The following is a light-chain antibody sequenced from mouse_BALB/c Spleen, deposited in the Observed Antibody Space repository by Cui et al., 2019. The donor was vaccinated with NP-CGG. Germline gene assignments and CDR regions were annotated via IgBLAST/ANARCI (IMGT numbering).Light chain of an antibody. J-gene: IGLJ1*01. CDR1: IGAVTTSNY. CDR3: ALWYSNHWV. V-gene: IGLV1*01. Sequence: QAVVTQGSALTTSPGETVTLTCRSSIGAVTTSNYANWVQEKPDHLFTGLIGGTNNRAPGVPARFSGFLIGDKAALTITGAQTEDETIYFCALWYSNHWVFGGGTKLTVL. CDR2: GTN.